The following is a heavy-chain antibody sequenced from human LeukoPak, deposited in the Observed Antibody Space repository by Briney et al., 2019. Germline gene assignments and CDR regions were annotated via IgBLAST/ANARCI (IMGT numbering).Heavy chain of an antibody. CDR1: GFTFRSFG. Sequence: GSLRLSCAASGFTFRSFGMHWVRQAPGKGLEWVAFIRYDGSEKYYADSVKGRFTISRDNSKNTLYLQMNSLRAEDTAVYYCARGNNCPDYWGQGTLVTVSS. V-gene: IGHV3-30*02. D-gene: IGHD1-1*01. J-gene: IGHJ4*02. CDR3: ARGNNCPDY. CDR2: IRYDGSEK.